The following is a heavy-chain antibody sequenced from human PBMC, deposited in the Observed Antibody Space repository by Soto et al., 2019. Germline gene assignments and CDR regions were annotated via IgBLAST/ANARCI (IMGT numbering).Heavy chain of an antibody. D-gene: IGHD1-1*01. V-gene: IGHV3-53*01. CDR2: IYSGGST. CDR1: GFTVSSNY. Sequence: SCAASGFTVSSNYMSWVRQAPGKGLEWVSVIYSGGSTYYADSVKGRFTISRDNSKNTLYLQMNSLRAEDTAVYYCARDSGTPPYYYGMDVWGQGTTVTVSS. J-gene: IGHJ6*02. CDR3: ARDSGTPPYYYGMDV.